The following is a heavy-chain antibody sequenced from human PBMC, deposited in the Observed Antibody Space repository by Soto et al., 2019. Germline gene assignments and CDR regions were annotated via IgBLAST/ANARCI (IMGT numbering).Heavy chain of an antibody. CDR1: GFTFSSYG. D-gene: IGHD3-10*01. V-gene: IGHV3-30*18. J-gene: IGHJ5*02. Sequence: QVQLVESGGGVVQPGRSLRLSCAASGFTFSSYGMHWVRQAPGKGLEWVAVISYDGSNKYYADSVKGRFTISRDNSKNTLYLQMNSLRAEDTAVYYCAKAMFWGVKWDWFDPWGQGTLVTVSS. CDR3: AKAMFWGVKWDWFDP. CDR2: ISYDGSNK.